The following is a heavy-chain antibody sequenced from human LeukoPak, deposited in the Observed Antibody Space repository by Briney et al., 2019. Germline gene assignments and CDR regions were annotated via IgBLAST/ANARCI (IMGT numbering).Heavy chain of an antibody. Sequence: ASVTVSSKASGYTVTGFYMDWERPAAGHWLEWMGWINPISGGTNYGQKFPGRVTLSRDTSISTAYIGLSSLRSDDTAVYFCARDQQEGYGYILNFDYWGQGTLVTVPS. J-gene: IGHJ4*02. D-gene: IGHD5-24*01. CDR1: GYTVTGFY. CDR2: INPISGGT. CDR3: ARDQQEGYGYILNFDY. V-gene: IGHV1-2*02.